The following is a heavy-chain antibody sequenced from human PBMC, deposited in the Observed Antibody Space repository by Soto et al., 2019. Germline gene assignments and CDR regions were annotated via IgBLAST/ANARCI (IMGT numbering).Heavy chain of an antibody. J-gene: IGHJ4*02. D-gene: IGHD4-17*01. V-gene: IGHV1-69*04. CDR1: GYTFTSHG. CDR2: IIPILGIA. CDR3: AAGNDYGIDY. Sequence: GASVKVSCKASGYTFTSHGISWVRQAPGQGLEWMGRIIPILGIANYAQKFQGRVTITADKSTSTAYMELSSLRSEDTAVYYCAAGNDYGIDYWGQGTLVTVSS.